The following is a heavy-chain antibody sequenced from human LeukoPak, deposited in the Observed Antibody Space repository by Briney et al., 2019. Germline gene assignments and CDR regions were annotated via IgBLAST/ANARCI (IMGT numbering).Heavy chain of an antibody. CDR3: ARHHYYVSGTYYHLFDY. J-gene: IGHJ4*02. CDR1: GGSISSSSYY. CDR2: IYYSGST. D-gene: IGHD3-10*01. V-gene: IGHV4-39*01. Sequence: SETLSLTCTVSGGSISSSSYYWGWIRQPPGKGLEWIGSIYYSGSTYYNPSLKSRVTISVDTSKNQFSLKLSSVTAADTAVYYCARHHYYVSGTYYHLFDYWGQGTLVTVSS.